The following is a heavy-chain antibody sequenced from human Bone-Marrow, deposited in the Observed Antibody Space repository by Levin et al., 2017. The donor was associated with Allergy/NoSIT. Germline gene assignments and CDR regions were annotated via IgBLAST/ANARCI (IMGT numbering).Heavy chain of an antibody. V-gene: IGHV4-39*01. Sequence: SETLSLTCTVSGGSISSSSYYWGWIRQPPGKGLEWIGSIYYSGSTYYNPSLKSRVTISVDTSKNQFSLKLSSVTAADTAVYYCARLVELELHIFQNAFDIWGQGTMVTVSS. CDR1: GGSISSSSYY. CDR3: ARLVELELHIFQNAFDI. J-gene: IGHJ3*02. D-gene: IGHD1-7*01. CDR2: IYYSGST.